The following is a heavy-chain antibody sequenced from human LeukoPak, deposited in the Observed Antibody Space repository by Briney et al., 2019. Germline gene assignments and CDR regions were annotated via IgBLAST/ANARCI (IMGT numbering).Heavy chain of an antibody. J-gene: IGHJ4*02. D-gene: IGHD6-13*01. Sequence: SATLSLTYAVAGGSISTYYWSWIRPPPGKGLEWIGHIYYSGSTNYNPSLRSRVTISLDTSKNQFSLQLSSVTAADAAVYYCARGYSSSWFDYWGQGTLVTVSS. V-gene: IGHV4-59*01. CDR2: IYYSGST. CDR1: GGSISTYY. CDR3: ARGYSSSWFDY.